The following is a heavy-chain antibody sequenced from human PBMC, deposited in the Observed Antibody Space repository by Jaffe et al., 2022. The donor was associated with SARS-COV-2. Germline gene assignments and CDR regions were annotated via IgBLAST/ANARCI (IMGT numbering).Heavy chain of an antibody. D-gene: IGHD6-19*01. Sequence: QVQLQESGPGLVKPSETLSLTCTVSGGSISSYYWSWIRQPPGKGLEWIGYIYYSGSTNYNPSLKSRVTISVDTSKNQFSLKLSSVTAADTAVYYCARGVGSGWYDYWGQGTLVTVSS. CDR3: ARGVGSGWYDY. CDR1: GGSISSYY. V-gene: IGHV4-59*01. J-gene: IGHJ4*02. CDR2: IYYSGST.